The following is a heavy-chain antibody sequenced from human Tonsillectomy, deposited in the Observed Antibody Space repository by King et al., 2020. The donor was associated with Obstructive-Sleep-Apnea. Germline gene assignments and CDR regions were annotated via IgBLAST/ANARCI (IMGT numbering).Heavy chain of an antibody. CDR1: VGSISSGDDY. J-gene: IGHJ6*02. V-gene: IGHV4-31*03. CDR3: AGARVTSRPPYYYYGMDV. CDR2: IYSSVST. Sequence: VQLQESGPGLVKPSQTLSLTCTVSVGSISSGDDYWSWMRQHPGKGLEWSGDIYSSVSTYYNPSLKSRVTISVDTSKNQFSLKLSSVTAADTAVYYCAGARVTSRPPYYYYGMDVWGQGTTVTVSS.